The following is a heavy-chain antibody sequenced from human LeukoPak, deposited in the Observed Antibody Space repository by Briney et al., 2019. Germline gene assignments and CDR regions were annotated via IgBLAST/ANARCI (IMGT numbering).Heavy chain of an antibody. Sequence: PSETLSLTCTVSGGSISSSSYYWGWIRQPPGKGLEWIGSIYYSGTTYYNPSPKSRVTISRDTSKNQFSLKLSSITDADTAVYYCARLTSQPAYSDFWGQGTLVTVSS. D-gene: IGHD1-14*01. CDR2: IYYSGTT. J-gene: IGHJ4*02. V-gene: IGHV4-39*01. CDR1: GGSISSSSYY. CDR3: ARLTSQPAYSDF.